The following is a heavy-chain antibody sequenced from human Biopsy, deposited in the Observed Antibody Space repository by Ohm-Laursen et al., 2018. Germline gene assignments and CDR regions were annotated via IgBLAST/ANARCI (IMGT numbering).Heavy chain of an antibody. CDR2: MNPDSGNT. Sequence: ASVKVSCKTSGYTFTSYEINWVRQATGQGLEWMGWMNPDSGNTGYTQNFQGRVTMTWDTSTTTVYMELSSLRSEDTAVYYCVLASFDPWGQGTLVIVSS. J-gene: IGHJ5*02. V-gene: IGHV1-8*01. CDR1: GYTFTSYE. CDR3: VLASFDP.